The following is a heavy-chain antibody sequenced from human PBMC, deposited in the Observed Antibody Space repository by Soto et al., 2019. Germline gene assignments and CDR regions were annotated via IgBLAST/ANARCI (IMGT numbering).Heavy chain of an antibody. CDR1: GGSISSYS. D-gene: IGHD2-8*01. Sequence: SETPSLTCTESGGSISSYSWSWIRQPPGKGLEWIGYIYYSGSTNSDPALESRVTLSVDTSKNQSSLKLSSVTAADTAVYYCAREAGVTYGMDVWGQGSTVTVSS. V-gene: IGHV4-59*01. CDR3: AREAGVTYGMDV. J-gene: IGHJ6*02. CDR2: IYYSGST.